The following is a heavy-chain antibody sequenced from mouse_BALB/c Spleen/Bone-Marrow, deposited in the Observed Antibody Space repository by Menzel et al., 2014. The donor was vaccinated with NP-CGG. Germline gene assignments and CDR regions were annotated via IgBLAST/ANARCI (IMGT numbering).Heavy chain of an antibody. J-gene: IGHJ3*01. CDR2: ISTYSGNT. D-gene: IGHD1-1*02. CDR3: EREVAWFAY. Sequence: VQLEQSGPDLVQPGVSLKLSCTGSGYTFTNYAMHWVKQSHAKRLEWIGVISTYSGNTNYNQNFKGRATITVDNSINQELMELKTVKSEDSDIYYCEREVAWFAYWGQGTLVTVSA. CDR1: GYTFTNYA. V-gene: IGHV1S137*01.